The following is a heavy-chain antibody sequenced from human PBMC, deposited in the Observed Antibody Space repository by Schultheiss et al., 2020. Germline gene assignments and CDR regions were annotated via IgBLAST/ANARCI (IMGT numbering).Heavy chain of an antibody. V-gene: IGHV3-30*04. D-gene: IGHD5-18*01. CDR1: GFTFSSYA. CDR3: ARDCGATHVDTAMVTARYYYYYYMDV. Sequence: GGSLRLSCAASGFTFSSYAMHWVRQAPGKGLEWVAVISYDGSNKYYADSVKGRFTISRDNSKNTLYLQMNSLRAEDTAVYYCARDCGATHVDTAMVTARYYYYYYMDVWGKGTTVTGSS. CDR2: ISYDGSNK. J-gene: IGHJ6*03.